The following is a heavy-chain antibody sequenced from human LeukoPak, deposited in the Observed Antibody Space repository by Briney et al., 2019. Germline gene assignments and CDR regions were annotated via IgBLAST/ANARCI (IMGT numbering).Heavy chain of an antibody. CDR1: GGSISSYY. D-gene: IGHD1-26*01. CDR2: IYYSGST. J-gene: IGHJ4*02. Sequence: SETLTLTCTVSGGSISSYYWSWIRQPPGKGLEWIGYIYYSGSTNYNPSLKSRVTISVDTSKNQFSLKLSSVTAADTAVYYCARVLTGDLDYWGQGTLVTVSS. V-gene: IGHV4-59*01. CDR3: ARVLTGDLDY.